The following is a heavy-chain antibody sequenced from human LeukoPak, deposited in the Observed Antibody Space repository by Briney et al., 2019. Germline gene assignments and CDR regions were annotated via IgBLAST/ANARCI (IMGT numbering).Heavy chain of an antibody. Sequence: SETLSITCTVSGGSISSSSYYWGWIRQPPGKGLEWIGSIYYSGSTYYNPSLKSRVTISVDTSKNQFSLKLSSVTAADTAVYYCARQVRYYYDSSGYYYDYWGQGTLVTVSS. D-gene: IGHD3-22*01. CDR3: ARQVRYYYDSSGYYYDY. CDR2: IYYSGST. J-gene: IGHJ4*02. CDR1: GGSISSSSYY. V-gene: IGHV4-39*01.